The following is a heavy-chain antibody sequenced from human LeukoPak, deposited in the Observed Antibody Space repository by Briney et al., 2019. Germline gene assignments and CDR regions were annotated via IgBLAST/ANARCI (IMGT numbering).Heavy chain of an antibody. CDR1: GYTFTNG. D-gene: IGHD1-26*01. V-gene: IGHV1-46*01. Sequence: ASVKVSCKASGYTFTNGLSWVRQAPGQGLEWMGIINPSGGSTNYAQKFQGRVTMTRDTSTSTVYMELSSLRSEDTAVYYCARDPGGATSLGNWFDPWGQGTLVTVSS. J-gene: IGHJ5*02. CDR3: ARDPGGATSLGNWFDP. CDR2: INPSGGST.